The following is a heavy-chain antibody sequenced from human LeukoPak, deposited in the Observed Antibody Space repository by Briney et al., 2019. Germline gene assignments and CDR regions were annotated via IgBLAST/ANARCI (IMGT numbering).Heavy chain of an antibody. CDR2: IIPIFDTA. CDR3: ARDGGCGGDCYSSHFDY. J-gene: IGHJ4*02. CDR1: GGTFSTYA. Sequence: SVKVSCKASGGTFSTYAISWVRQAPGQGLEWMGRIIPIFDTANYAQKFQGRVTITTDESTSTAYMELSCLRFEDTAVYYCARDGGCGGDCYSSHFDYWGQGTQVTVSS. D-gene: IGHD2-21*02. V-gene: IGHV1-69*05.